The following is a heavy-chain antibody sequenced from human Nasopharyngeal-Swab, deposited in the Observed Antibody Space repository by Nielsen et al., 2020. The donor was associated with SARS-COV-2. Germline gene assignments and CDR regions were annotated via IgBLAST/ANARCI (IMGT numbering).Heavy chain of an antibody. Sequence: GSLRLSCAVSGGSISSSNWWSWVRQPPGKGLEWIGEIYHSGSTNYNPSLKSRVTISVDKSKNQFSLKLSSVTAADTAVYYCARGEGDIAGSGRDYWGQGTLVTVST. CDR1: GGSISSSNW. D-gene: IGHD5-12*01. V-gene: IGHV4-4*02. CDR3: ARGEGDIAGSGRDY. CDR2: IYHSGST. J-gene: IGHJ4*02.